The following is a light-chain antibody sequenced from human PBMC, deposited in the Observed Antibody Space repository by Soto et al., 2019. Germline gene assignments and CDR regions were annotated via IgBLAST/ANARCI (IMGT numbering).Light chain of an antibody. CDR1: QTVSSS. CDR2: GAS. V-gene: IGKV3-15*01. J-gene: IGKJ1*01. Sequence: EIVLTQSPATLSLSPGERATLSYRASQTVSSSLAWYQQKPGQAPRLLIYGASTRATGVPARFSGSGSGTDFTLTISSLQSEDFATYYCQQYDSYSRTFGQGTKVDIK. CDR3: QQYDSYSRT.